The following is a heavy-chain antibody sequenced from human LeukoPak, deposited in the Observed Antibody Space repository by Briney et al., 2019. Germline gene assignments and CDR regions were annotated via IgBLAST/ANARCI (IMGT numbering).Heavy chain of an antibody. V-gene: IGHV4-4*02. J-gene: IGHJ5*02. D-gene: IGHD6-13*01. Sequence: SGTLSLTCAVSGGSISSSNWWSWVRQPPGKALEWIGEIYHSGSTNYNPSLKSRVTISVDTSKNQFSLKLSSVTAADTAVYYCARGKGVYSSSWYQVWFDPWGQGTLVTVSS. CDR3: ARGKGVYSSSWYQVWFDP. CDR1: GGSISSSNW. CDR2: IYHSGST.